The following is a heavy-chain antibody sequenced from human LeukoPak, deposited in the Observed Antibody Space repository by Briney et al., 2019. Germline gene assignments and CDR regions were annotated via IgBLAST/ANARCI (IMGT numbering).Heavy chain of an antibody. CDR2: IYHSGST. J-gene: IGHJ6*02. CDR3: ARRAAAAAELVDV. Sequence: SETLSLTCTVSGYSISSGYYWGRIRPPPGKGLEWIGSIYHSGSTYYNPSLKSRVTISVDTSKNQFSLKLSSVTAADTAVYYCARRAAAAAELVDVWGQGTTVTVSS. D-gene: IGHD6-13*01. V-gene: IGHV4-38-2*02. CDR1: GYSISSGYY.